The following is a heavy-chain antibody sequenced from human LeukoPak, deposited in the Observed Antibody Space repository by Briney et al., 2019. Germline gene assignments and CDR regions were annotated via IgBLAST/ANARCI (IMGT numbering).Heavy chain of an antibody. Sequence: GGSLRLSCAASAFTFSSYWMHWVRQAPGKGLEWVSRIKGDESSINYADSVEGRFTISRDNAENSLYLQMDSLRGEDTAVYYCARVVTGEAGAYHFFDYWGQGALVIVSS. J-gene: IGHJ4*02. CDR2: IKGDESSI. CDR1: AFTFSSYW. D-gene: IGHD6-13*01. CDR3: ARVVTGEAGAYHFFDY. V-gene: IGHV3-74*01.